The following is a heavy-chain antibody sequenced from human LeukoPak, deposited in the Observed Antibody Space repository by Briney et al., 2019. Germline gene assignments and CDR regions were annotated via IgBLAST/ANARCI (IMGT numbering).Heavy chain of an antibody. D-gene: IGHD3-22*01. Sequence: PSETLSLTCTVSGYSISSGYYWGWIRQPPGKGLEWIGSIYHSGSTYYNPSLKSRVTISVDTSKNQFSLKLSSVTAADTAVYYCAGDVPLYDSRFWYFDLWGRGTLVTVSS. CDR3: AGDVPLYDSRFWYFDL. CDR2: IYHSGST. V-gene: IGHV4-38-2*02. CDR1: GYSISSGYY. J-gene: IGHJ2*01.